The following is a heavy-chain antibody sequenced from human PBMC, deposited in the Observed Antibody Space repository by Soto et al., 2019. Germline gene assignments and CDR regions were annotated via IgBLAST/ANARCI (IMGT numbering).Heavy chain of an antibody. CDR2: IYYSGST. CDR3: ARDSEYCSGGSCYDTYYYMDV. J-gene: IGHJ6*03. V-gene: IGHV4-59*01. Sequence: SETLSLTCTVSGGSISSYYWSWIRQPPGKGLEWIGYIYYSGSTNYNPSLKSRVTISVDTSKNQFSLKLSSVTAADTAVYYCARDSEYCSGGSCYDTYYYMDVWGKGTTVTVSS. CDR1: GGSISSYY. D-gene: IGHD2-15*01.